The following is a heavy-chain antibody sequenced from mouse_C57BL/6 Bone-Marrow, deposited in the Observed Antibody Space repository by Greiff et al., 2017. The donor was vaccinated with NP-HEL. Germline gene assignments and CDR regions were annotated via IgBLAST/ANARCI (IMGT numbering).Heavy chain of an antibody. Sequence: EVKLQQSGPELVKPGASVKIPCKASGYTFTDYNMDWVKQSHGKSLEWIGDINPNNGGTIYNQKFKGKATLTVDKSSSTAYMELRSLTSEDTAVYYCASTLITTGAMDYWGQGTSVTVSS. D-gene: IGHD2-4*01. CDR3: ASTLITTGAMDY. J-gene: IGHJ4*01. V-gene: IGHV1-18*01. CDR1: GYTFTDYN. CDR2: INPNNGGT.